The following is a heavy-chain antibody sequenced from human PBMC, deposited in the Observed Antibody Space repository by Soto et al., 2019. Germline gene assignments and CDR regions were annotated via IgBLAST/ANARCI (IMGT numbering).Heavy chain of an antibody. CDR1: GVNFRSYS. J-gene: IGHJ4*02. Sequence: GVSLRLSCAAAGVNFRSYSMNWVRQAPGKGLEWVSRISSSSSYIYYADSVKGRFTISRDNAKNSLYLQMNSLRAEDTAVYYCARDSDSSYYFDYWGQGTLVTVSS. V-gene: IGHV3-21*01. D-gene: IGHD3-10*01. CDR3: ARDSDSSYYFDY. CDR2: ISSSSSYI.